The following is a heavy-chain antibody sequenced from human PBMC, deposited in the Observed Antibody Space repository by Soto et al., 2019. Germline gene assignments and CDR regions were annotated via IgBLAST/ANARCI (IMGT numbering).Heavy chain of an antibody. J-gene: IGHJ5*02. V-gene: IGHV6-1*01. D-gene: IGHD5-12*01. CDR2: TYFRSKWYN. CDR1: GDSVSSNTAS. CDR3: AKGDNLGPKTGYAFDP. Sequence: QTLSLTCAISGDSVSSNTASWNWIRQSPSRGLEWLGRTYFRSKWYNDYAVSVKSRIIINPDTSNNQFSLQLNSVTPEDTAVYFCAKGDNLGPKTGYAFDPWGQGIMVTVSS.